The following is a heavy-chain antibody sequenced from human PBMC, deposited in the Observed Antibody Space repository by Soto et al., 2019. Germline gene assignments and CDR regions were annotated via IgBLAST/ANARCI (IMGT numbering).Heavy chain of an antibody. CDR3: PRVQGRRDLDY. Sequence: GASVKVSCKASGYTFTGYYMHWVRQAPGQGLEWMGWVNPNSGGTNDAQKVQGRVTMTRDTSISTAYMERSRLRSDDTAVYYCPRVQGRRDLDYWGQGTLVTVYS. J-gene: IGHJ4*02. CDR1: GYTFTGYY. CDR2: VNPNSGGT. V-gene: IGHV1-2*02.